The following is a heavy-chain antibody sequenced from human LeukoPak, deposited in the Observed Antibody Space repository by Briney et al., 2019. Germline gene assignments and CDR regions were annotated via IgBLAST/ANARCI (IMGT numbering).Heavy chain of an antibody. CDR1: GDSISGFY. CDR3: VLAPNSNWFDF. CDR2: THYSGTT. J-gene: IGHJ5*01. D-gene: IGHD2-8*01. Sequence: SETLSLTCSVSGDSISGFYWNWIRQSPEKGLEWFAVTHYSGTTNYNPSLKSRVTISIDTSRQQFFLKLSSVTAADTAVYYCVLAPNSNWFDFWGQGTRVTVSS. V-gene: IGHV4-59*12.